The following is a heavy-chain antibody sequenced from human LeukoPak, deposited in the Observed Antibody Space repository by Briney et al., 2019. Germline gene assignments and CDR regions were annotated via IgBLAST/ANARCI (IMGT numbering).Heavy chain of an antibody. D-gene: IGHD3-22*01. V-gene: IGHV1-69*15. Sequence: ASVKVSCKTSGDTFSTYAISWVRQAPGQGLEWMGSIIPIYATPNYAQKLQGRLTITADESTTTAYKELTSLRSEDTAVYFCARGGPGYYSDNTGSRGYFKHWGQGTLVTVSS. CDR3: ARGGPGYYSDNTGSRGYFKH. CDR1: GDTFSTYA. J-gene: IGHJ1*01. CDR2: IIPIYATP.